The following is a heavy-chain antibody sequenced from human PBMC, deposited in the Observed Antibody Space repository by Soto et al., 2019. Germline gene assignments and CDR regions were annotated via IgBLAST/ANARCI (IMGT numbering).Heavy chain of an antibody. V-gene: IGHV1-69*01. CDR1: GGTFSSYA. CDR3: ASPIAARPGYYYGMDV. CDR2: IIPIFGTA. D-gene: IGHD6-6*01. J-gene: IGHJ6*02. Sequence: QVQLVQSGAEVKKPGSSVKVSCTASGGTFSSYAISWVRQAPGQGLEWMGGIIPIFGTANYAQKFQGRVTIPADESTRTAYRELSSLISEDTAVYYCASPIAARPGYYYGMDVWGQRTTVTVSS.